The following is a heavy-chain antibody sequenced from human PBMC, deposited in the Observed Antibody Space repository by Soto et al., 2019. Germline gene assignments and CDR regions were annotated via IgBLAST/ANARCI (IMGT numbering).Heavy chain of an antibody. CDR2: ISSSGSTI. V-gene: IGHV3-48*03. J-gene: IGHJ5*02. CDR3: ARGPDYDFWSGYSTNWFDP. D-gene: IGHD3-3*01. Sequence: EVQLVESGGCLVQPGGSLRLSCAASGFTFSSYEMNWVRQAPGKGLECVSYISSSGSTIYYADSVKGRFTISRDNTKNSLYLQMNSLRAEDTAVYYCARGPDYDFWSGYSTNWFDPWGQGTLVTVSS. CDR1: GFTFSSYE.